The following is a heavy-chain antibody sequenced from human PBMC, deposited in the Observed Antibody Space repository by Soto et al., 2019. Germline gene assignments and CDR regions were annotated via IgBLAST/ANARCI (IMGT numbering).Heavy chain of an antibody. Sequence: SETLSLTCTVSGGSISSSSYYWGWIRQPPGKGLEWIGSIYYSGSTYYNPSPKSRVTISVDTSKNQFSLKLSSVTAADTAVYYCARHGEASSSWYEWTNWFDPWGQGTLVTVSS. CDR2: IYYSGST. CDR1: GGSISSSSYY. J-gene: IGHJ5*02. CDR3: ARHGEASSSWYEWTNWFDP. D-gene: IGHD6-13*01. V-gene: IGHV4-39*01.